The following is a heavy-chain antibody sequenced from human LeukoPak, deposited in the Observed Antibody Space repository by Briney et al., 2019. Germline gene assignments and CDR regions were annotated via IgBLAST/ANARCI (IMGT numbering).Heavy chain of an antibody. J-gene: IGHJ4*02. CDR1: GFTLGSHD. Sequence: GGSLRLSCTASGFTLGSHDMHWVRQTTGEGLEWVAAIASGFQTFYAGSVKGRFTVSRDNAKNSLYLQMNSLRAEDTAVYYCARDHMGYDYWGQGTLVTVSS. CDR2: IASGFQT. D-gene: IGHD1-26*01. V-gene: IGHV3-13*01. CDR3: ARDHMGYDY.